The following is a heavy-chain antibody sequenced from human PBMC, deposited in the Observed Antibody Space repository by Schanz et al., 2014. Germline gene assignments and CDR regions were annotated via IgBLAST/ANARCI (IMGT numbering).Heavy chain of an antibody. CDR1: GYIFTGYY. Sequence: QVQLVQSGVEVKKPGASVKVSCKASGYIFTGYYMNWVRQAPGQGLEWMGWINPSSGGTNYAQKFQGRVTMTRDTSISTAYMELSRLKSDDTAVYYCARALFGSGHGDVWGQGTTVTVSS. CDR3: ARALFGSGHGDV. V-gene: IGHV1-2*02. J-gene: IGHJ6*02. D-gene: IGHD3-10*01. CDR2: INPSSGGT.